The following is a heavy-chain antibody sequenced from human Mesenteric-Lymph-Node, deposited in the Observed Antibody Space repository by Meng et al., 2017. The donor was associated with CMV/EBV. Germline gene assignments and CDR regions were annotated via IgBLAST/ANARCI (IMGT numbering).Heavy chain of an antibody. CDR3: AKSLDIVVVPAAIGY. CDR1: GFTFSSYA. D-gene: IGHD2-2*01. J-gene: IGHJ4*02. CDR2: ISWNSGSI. V-gene: IGHV3-9*01. Sequence: SLKISCAASGFTFSSYAMHWVRQAPGKGLEWVSGISWNSGSIGYADSVKGRFTISRDNAKNSLYLQMNSLRAEDTALYYCAKSLDIVVVPAAIGYWGQGTLVTVSS.